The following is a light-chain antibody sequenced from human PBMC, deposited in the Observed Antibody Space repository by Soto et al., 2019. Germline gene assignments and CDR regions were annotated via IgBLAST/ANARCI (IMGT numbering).Light chain of an antibody. CDR3: SSYTSSSTL. Sequence: QSALTQPASVSGSPGQSITISCTGTSSDVGGYNYVSWYQQHPGKAPKLMIYDVSNRPSGVSNRFSGSKSGNTASLTISGLQAEHEADYYCSSYTSSSTLFGGGTKVTVL. CDR2: DVS. J-gene: IGLJ2*01. CDR1: SSDVGGYNY. V-gene: IGLV2-14*01.